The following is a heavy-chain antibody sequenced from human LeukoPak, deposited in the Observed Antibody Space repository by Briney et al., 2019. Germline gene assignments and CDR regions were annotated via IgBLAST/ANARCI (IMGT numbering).Heavy chain of an antibody. D-gene: IGHD5-18*01. J-gene: IGHJ4*02. CDR2: IWYDGSNK. CDR1: GFTFSSYG. Sequence: GGSLRLSCAASGFTFSSYGMHWVRQAPGKGLEGVAVIWYDGSNKYYADSVKGRFTISRDNSKNTLYLQMNSLRAEDTAVYYCARGEGYSYGLDYWGQGTLVTVSS. V-gene: IGHV3-33*01. CDR3: ARGEGYSYGLDY.